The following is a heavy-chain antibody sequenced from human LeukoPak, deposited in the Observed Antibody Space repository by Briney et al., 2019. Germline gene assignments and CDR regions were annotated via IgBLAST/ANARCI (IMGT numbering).Heavy chain of an antibody. Sequence: NPGGSLRLSCAASGFTFSVYTMNWVRQAPGKGLEWVSSISSSSSYIYYADSVKGRFTISRDNAKNSLFLLMNSLRAEDTAVYYCARELKTGYSYAPFDCWGQGTLVTVSS. CDR1: GFTFSVYT. V-gene: IGHV3-21*01. CDR2: ISSSSSYI. CDR3: ARELKTGYSYAPFDC. D-gene: IGHD5-18*01. J-gene: IGHJ4*02.